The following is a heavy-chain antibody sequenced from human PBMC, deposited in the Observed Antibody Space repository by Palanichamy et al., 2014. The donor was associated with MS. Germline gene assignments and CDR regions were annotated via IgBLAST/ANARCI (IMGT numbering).Heavy chain of an antibody. CDR3: ARDRAYCYDITCYSVGSFDF. J-gene: IGHJ3*01. CDR2: IYHSGSS. V-gene: IGHV4-59*01. D-gene: IGHD2-15*01. CDR1: GDSFSTNY. Sequence: QVQLQESGPGLVKPSETLSLTCTVSGDSFSTNYWTWIRQPPGKGLEWVGSIYHSGSSKYSPSLKSRVTISVDTSKNQFTLKLTSVSTADTAMYYCARDRAYCYDITCYSVGSFDFWGQGTVVTVSS.